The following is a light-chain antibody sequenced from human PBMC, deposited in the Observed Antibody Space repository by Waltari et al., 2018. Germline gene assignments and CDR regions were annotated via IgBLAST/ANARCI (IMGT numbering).Light chain of an antibody. V-gene: IGKV1-17*03. CDR2: AAS. CDR3: QQHNSNPLT. Sequence: DIQMTQSPSSLSASVGNRVNITCRASQTISSYLAWYQQKPGKVPKLLIYAASKLESGVPSRFSGSGSGTEFTLTISSLQPEDFATYYCQQHNSNPLTFGGGTKVEIK. J-gene: IGKJ4*01. CDR1: QTISSY.